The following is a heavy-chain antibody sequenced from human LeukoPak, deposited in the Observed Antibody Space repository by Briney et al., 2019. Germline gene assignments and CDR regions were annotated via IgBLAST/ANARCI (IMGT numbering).Heavy chain of an antibody. CDR2: INQDGGTT. CDR1: GFTFSSLW. CDR3: TKDRQGPNQYHMDV. J-gene: IGHJ6*03. V-gene: IGHV3-7*01. Sequence: WGVLRLSCAASGFTFSSLWMSWVRQAPGRGPEWVANINQDGGTTYYVASVKGRFTISRDNAKNSLSLQMSSLRAEDTAVYYCTKDRQGPNQYHMDVCGKGTTVTVSS.